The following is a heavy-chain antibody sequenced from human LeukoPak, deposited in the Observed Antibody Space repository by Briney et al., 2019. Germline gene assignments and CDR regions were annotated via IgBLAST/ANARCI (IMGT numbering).Heavy chain of an antibody. J-gene: IGHJ6*03. CDR3: ARGRESGTYSSRPRTGLKYYYYYYMDV. V-gene: IGHV1-8*01. D-gene: IGHD6-13*01. CDR1: GYTFTSCD. Sequence: GASVKVSCKASGYTFTSCDINWVRQATGQGLEWIGWMNPNSGNTGYAQKFQGRVTMTRNTSISTAYMELSSLRSEDTAVYYCARGRESGTYSSRPRTGLKYYYYYYMDVWGKGTTVTVSS. CDR2: MNPNSGNT.